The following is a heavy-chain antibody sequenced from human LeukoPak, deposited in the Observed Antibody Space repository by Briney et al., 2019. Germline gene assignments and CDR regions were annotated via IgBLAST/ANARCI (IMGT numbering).Heavy chain of an antibody. V-gene: IGHV4-38-2*01. CDR1: GYSISSGYY. Sequence: SETLSLTCAVSGYSISSGYYWGWIRQPPGKGLEWIGSIYHSGSTYYNPSLKSRVTISVGTSKNQFSLKLSSVTAADTAVYYCASASYGSGSYYRRGFDPWGQGTLVTVSS. J-gene: IGHJ5*02. CDR2: IYHSGST. D-gene: IGHD3-10*01. CDR3: ASASYGSGSYYRRGFDP.